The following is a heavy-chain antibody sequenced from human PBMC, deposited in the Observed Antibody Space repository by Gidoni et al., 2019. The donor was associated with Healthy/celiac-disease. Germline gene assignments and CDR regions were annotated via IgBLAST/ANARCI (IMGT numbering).Heavy chain of an antibody. Sequence: QVQLQQWGAGLLKPSATMSLTCAVYGGSFSGYYWSWIRQPPGKGLEWIGEINHSGSTNYNPSLKRRVTISVDTSKNQFSLKLSSVTAAYTAVYYCARGRVTYYYGSGSRKYGMDVWGQGTTVTVSS. J-gene: IGHJ6*02. CDR2: INHSGST. CDR1: GGSFSGYY. V-gene: IGHV4-34*01. D-gene: IGHD3-10*01. CDR3: ARGRVTYYYGSGSRKYGMDV.